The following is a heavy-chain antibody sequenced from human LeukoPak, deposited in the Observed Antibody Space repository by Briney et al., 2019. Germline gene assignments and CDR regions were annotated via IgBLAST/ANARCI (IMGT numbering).Heavy chain of an antibody. CDR2: LDPSDSYS. CDR1: RYSFPTYW. J-gene: IGHJ4*02. CDR3: ARRVRYVSSWDVDS. Sequence: GEAPQISSHGPRYSFPTYWSTRGRPIPGKGLELMGMLDPSDSYSNHSPSFQGHVNIPADKSISTAYLQWSSLKASDTAMYYCARRVRYVSSWDVDSWGQGTLVTVSS. D-gene: IGHD6-13*01. V-gene: IGHV5-10-1*01.